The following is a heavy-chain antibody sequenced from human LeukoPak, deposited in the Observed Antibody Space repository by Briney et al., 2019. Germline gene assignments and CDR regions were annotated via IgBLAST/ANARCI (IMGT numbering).Heavy chain of an antibody. Sequence: GESLKISCEGSGYNFTDYWIGWVRQMPGKGLEWMGIISPGDSIARYSPSFQGQVTISVDKSISTAYLHWTGLKTSDTAMYYCVRRGAFCRNNVCYPAIDLDKWGRGALVTVSP. CDR3: VRRGAFCRNNVCYPAIDLDK. V-gene: IGHV5-51*01. D-gene: IGHD3-3*02. CDR1: GYNFTDYW. J-gene: IGHJ1*01. CDR2: ISPGDSIA.